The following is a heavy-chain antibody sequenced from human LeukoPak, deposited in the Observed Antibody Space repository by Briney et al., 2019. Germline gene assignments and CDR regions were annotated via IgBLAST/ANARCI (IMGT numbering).Heavy chain of an antibody. J-gene: IGHJ4*02. D-gene: IGHD5-12*01. V-gene: IGHV1-69*13. Sequence: SVKVSCKASGGTFSSYAISWVRQAPGQGLEWMGGIIPIFGTAYYAQKFQGRVTITADESTSTAYMELSSLRSEDTAVYYCARAPWGDSGYGTFDYWGQGTLVTVSS. CDR2: IIPIFGTA. CDR3: ARAPWGDSGYGTFDY. CDR1: GGTFSSYA.